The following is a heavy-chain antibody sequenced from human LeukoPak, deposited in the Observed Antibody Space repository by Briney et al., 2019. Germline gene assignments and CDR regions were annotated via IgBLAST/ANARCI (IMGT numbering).Heavy chain of an antibody. CDR1: GLSSSDYW. CDR3: ATRGDLSWFGALRH. J-gene: IGHJ4*02. CDR2: IKQDGSET. D-gene: IGHD3-16*02. V-gene: IGHV3-7*01. Sequence: GGSLRLSCAASGLSSSDYWANWVRLAPGKGLEWVAFIKQDGSETAYADSVKGRFTISRDNAKNSLYLQMNSLRVEDTAVYYCATRGDLSWFGALRHWSQGTLVTVSS.